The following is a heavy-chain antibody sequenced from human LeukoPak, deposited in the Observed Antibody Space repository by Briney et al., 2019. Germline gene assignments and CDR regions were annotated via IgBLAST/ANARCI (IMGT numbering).Heavy chain of an antibody. V-gene: IGHV3-23*01. CDR2: ISDSGGYT. CDR1: GFTFSSYA. D-gene: IGHD6-19*01. CDR3: AKSITVAEKIDF. Sequence: PGGSLRLSCAASGFTFSSYALTWVRQAPGKGLEWVSTISDSGGYTYYADSVKGRFTISRDNSKNTLYLQMNSLRAEDTAVYYCAKSITVAEKIDFWGQGTLVTVSP. J-gene: IGHJ4*02.